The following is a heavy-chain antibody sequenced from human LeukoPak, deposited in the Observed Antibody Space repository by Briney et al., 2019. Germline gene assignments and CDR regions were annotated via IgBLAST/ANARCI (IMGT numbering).Heavy chain of an antibody. V-gene: IGHV3-74*01. D-gene: IGHD6-19*01. CDR2: INSDGSST. CDR3: ARVFSGWYFYFDN. Sequence: GGSLILSCAASGFTFSSYWMHWVRQAPGKGLVWVSRINSDGSSTTYADSVKGRFTISRDNAKNTLYLQMNSLRAEDTAVYYCARVFSGWYFYFDNWGQGTLVTVSS. J-gene: IGHJ4*02. CDR1: GFTFSSYW.